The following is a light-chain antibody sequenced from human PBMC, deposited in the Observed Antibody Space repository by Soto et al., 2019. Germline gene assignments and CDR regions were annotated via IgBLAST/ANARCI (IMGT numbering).Light chain of an antibody. J-gene: IGKJ1*01. CDR2: AAS. Sequence: IQLTQSPSSLSASVGDRVTITCRASQGISSYLAWYQQKPGKAPKLLIYAASTLQSGVPSRFSGSGSGTVFTLTISSLQPEDFATYYCQQLNSYPPWTFGQGTKVDI. CDR1: QGISSY. CDR3: QQLNSYPPWT. V-gene: IGKV1-9*01.